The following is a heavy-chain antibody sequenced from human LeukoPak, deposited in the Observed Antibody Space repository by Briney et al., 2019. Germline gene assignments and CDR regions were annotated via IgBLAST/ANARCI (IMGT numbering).Heavy chain of an antibody. Sequence: SVKVTCKASGGTFSSYAISWVRQAPGQGLEWMGRIIPIFGIANYAQKFQGRVTITADKSTSTAYMELSSLRSEDTAVYYCARRDYGGSNDYWGQGTLVTVSS. D-gene: IGHD4-23*01. V-gene: IGHV1-69*04. CDR1: GGTFSSYA. J-gene: IGHJ4*02. CDR3: ARRDYGGSNDY. CDR2: IIPIFGIA.